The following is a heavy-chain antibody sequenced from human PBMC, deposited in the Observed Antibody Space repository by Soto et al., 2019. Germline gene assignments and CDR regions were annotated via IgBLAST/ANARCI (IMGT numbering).Heavy chain of an antibody. CDR2: INHSGST. D-gene: IGHD2-15*01. CDR1: GGSFSGYY. Sequence: QVQLQQWGAGLLKPSETLSLTCAVYGGSFSGYYWSWIRQPPGKGLEWIGKINHSGSTNYNPSLKSRVTISVDTSKNQFSLKLSSVTAADTAVYYCASLYCSGGSCYVNWFDPWGQGTLVTVSS. J-gene: IGHJ5*02. CDR3: ASLYCSGGSCYVNWFDP. V-gene: IGHV4-34*01.